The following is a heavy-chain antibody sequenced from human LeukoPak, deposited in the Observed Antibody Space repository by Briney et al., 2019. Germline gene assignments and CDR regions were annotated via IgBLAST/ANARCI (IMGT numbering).Heavy chain of an antibody. J-gene: IGHJ4*01. CDR1: GFTFSTHS. V-gene: IGHV3-48*01. CDR2: IGISSGNT. CDR3: ARDHRYAFDN. Sequence: GGSLTLSCAASGFTFSTHSMNWVRQAPGKGLEWISYIGISSGNTKYADSVKGRFTISRDKARNSLYLQMNSLRVEDTAVYYCARDHRYAFDNWGHGTLVTVSS. D-gene: IGHD5-12*01.